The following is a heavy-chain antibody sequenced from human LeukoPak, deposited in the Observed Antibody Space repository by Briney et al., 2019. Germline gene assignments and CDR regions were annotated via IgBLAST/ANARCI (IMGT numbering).Heavy chain of an antibody. CDR3: ARDPTQDTAM. CDR1: GFTFSSYT. Sequence: GGSLRLSCAASGFTFSSYTMTWVRQAPGEGLEWVSGISGSGDTTYYADSVRGRFTLSRDNAKNSVSLQMNSLRAEDTAVYYCARDPTQDTAMWGQGTLVTVSS. V-gene: IGHV3-48*04. CDR2: ISGSGDTT. D-gene: IGHD5-18*01. J-gene: IGHJ4*02.